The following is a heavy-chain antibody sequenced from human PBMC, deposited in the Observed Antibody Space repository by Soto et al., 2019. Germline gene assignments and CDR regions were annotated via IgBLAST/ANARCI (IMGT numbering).Heavy chain of an antibody. CDR3: ARDISRFGELGVHYYYYMDV. V-gene: IGHV3-66*01. D-gene: IGHD3-10*01. Sequence: EVQLVESGGGFVQPGGSLRLSCAASGFTVSSNYMSWVRQAPGKGLEWVSVIYSGGSTYYADSVKGRFTISRDNSKNTLYLQMNSLRAEDTAVYYCARDISRFGELGVHYYYYMDVWGKGTTVTVSS. CDR2: IYSGGST. J-gene: IGHJ6*03. CDR1: GFTVSSNY.